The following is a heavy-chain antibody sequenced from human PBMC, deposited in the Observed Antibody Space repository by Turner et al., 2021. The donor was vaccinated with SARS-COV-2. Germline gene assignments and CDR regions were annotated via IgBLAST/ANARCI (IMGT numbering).Heavy chain of an antibody. CDR3: AKDFPFGVVIESDY. V-gene: IGHV3-30*18. D-gene: IGHD3-3*01. J-gene: IGHJ4*02. CDR1: GFPFSSYG. Sequence: QVQLVESGGGVVQPGRSLRLSCAASGFPFSSYGMHWVRQAPGKGLEWVAVISYDGSNKYYADSVKGRFTISRDNSKNTLYLQMNSLRAEDTAVYYCAKDFPFGVVIESDYWGQGTLVTVSS. CDR2: ISYDGSNK.